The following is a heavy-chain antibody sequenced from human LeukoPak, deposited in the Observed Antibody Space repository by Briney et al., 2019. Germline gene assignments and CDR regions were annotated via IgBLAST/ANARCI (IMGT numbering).Heavy chain of an antibody. CDR1: GYTFTGYY. CDR3: ARDPKRSIAARGSTNWFDP. V-gene: IGHV1-2*02. J-gene: IGHJ5*02. Sequence: ASVKVSCKASGYTFTGYYMHWVRQAPGQGLEWMGWINPNSGGTNYAQKFQGRVTMTRDTSISTAYMELSRLRSDDTAVYYCARDPKRSIAARGSTNWFDPWGQGTLVTVSS. D-gene: IGHD6-6*01. CDR2: INPNSGGT.